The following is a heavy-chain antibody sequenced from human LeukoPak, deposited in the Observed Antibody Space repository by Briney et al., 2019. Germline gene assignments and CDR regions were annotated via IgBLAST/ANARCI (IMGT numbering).Heavy chain of an antibody. D-gene: IGHD3-22*01. J-gene: IGHJ4*02. CDR2: INPSGGST. V-gene: IGHV1-46*01. Sequence: GASVKVPCKASGYTFTSYYIHWVRQAPGQGLEWMGLINPSGGSTNYAQKFQGRVTITADESTSTAYMELSSLRSEDTAVYYCARDLAYDSTGPGDYWGQGTLVTVSS. CDR1: GYTFTSYY. CDR3: ARDLAYDSTGPGDY.